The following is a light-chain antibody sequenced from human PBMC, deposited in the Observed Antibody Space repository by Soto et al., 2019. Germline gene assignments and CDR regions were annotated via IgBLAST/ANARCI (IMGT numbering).Light chain of an antibody. CDR3: SSYTAFSIWV. CDR1: SNDVGGYNY. CDR2: EVS. J-gene: IGLJ3*02. Sequence: QSALTQPASVSGSPGQSITISCTGTSNDVGGYNYVSWYQQHPGKAPQLIIYEVSNRPSGVSHRFSGSKSGDTASLTISGLQAEDGADYYCSSYTAFSIWVFGGGTKVTVL. V-gene: IGLV2-14*01.